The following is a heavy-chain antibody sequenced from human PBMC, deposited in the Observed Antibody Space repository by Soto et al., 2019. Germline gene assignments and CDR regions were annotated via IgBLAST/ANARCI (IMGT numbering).Heavy chain of an antibody. CDR2: IIPIFGTA. CDR3: AREGMLGRLVLGWYDP. J-gene: IGHJ5*02. Sequence: QVQLVQSGAEVKKPGSSVKVSCKASGGTFSSYAISWVRQAPGQGLEWMGGIIPIFGTANYAQKVQGRVTIAAAESTSTDYMELGSLRSEDTAVYYCAREGMLGRLVLGWYDPWGQGTMVTVSS. V-gene: IGHV1-69*01. D-gene: IGHD6-19*01. CDR1: GGTFSSYA.